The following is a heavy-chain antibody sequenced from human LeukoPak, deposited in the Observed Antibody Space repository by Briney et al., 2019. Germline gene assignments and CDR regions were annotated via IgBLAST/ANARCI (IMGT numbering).Heavy chain of an antibody. D-gene: IGHD1-26*01. J-gene: IGHJ4*02. CDR3: AKDTGGALDY. V-gene: IGHV3-9*03. CDR1: GFTFDDYA. Sequence: GGSPRLSCAASGFTFDDYAMHWVRQAPGKGLEWVSGISWNSGSIGYADSVKGRFTISRDNAKNSLYLQMNSLRAEDMALYYCAKDTGGALDYWGQGTLVTVSS. CDR2: ISWNSGSI.